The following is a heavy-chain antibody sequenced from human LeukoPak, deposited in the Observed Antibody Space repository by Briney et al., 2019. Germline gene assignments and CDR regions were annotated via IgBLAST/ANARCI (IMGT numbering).Heavy chain of an antibody. CDR2: INPNSGGT. D-gene: IGHD2-15*01. J-gene: IGHJ5*02. CDR1: GYTFTSYG. Sequence: ASVKVSCKDSGYTFTSYGISWVRQAPGQGLEWMGWINPNSGGTNYAQKFQGRVTMTRDTSISTAYMELSRLRSDDTAVYYCARAQSILSSNWFDPWGQGTLVTVSS. CDR3: ARAQSILSSNWFDP. V-gene: IGHV1-2*02.